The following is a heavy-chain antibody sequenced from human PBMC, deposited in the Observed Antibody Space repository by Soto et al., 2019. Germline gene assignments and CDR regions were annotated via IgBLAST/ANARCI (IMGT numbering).Heavy chain of an antibody. CDR2: IYYSGST. Sequence: PSETLSLTCTVSGGSISSSSYYWGWIRQPPGKGLEWIGSIYYSGSTYYNPSLKSRVTISVDTSKNQFSLKLSSVTAADTAVYYCASPPHRGVAVNQFDYWGQGTLVTVSS. V-gene: IGHV4-39*01. J-gene: IGHJ4*02. CDR3: ASPPHRGVAVNQFDY. D-gene: IGHD6-19*01. CDR1: GGSISSSSYY.